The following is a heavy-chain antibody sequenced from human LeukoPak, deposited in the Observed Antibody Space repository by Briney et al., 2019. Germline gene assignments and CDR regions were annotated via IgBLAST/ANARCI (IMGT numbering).Heavy chain of an antibody. Sequence: SVKVSCKASGGTFSSYAISWVRQAPGQGLERMGGIIPIFGTANYAQKFQGRVTITADESTSTAYMELSSLRSEDTAVYYCARVRGYCSSTSCSSPYYYYGMDVWGKGTTVTVSS. CDR2: IIPIFGTA. J-gene: IGHJ6*04. CDR1: GGTFSSYA. D-gene: IGHD2-2*01. CDR3: ARVRGYCSSTSCSSPYYYYGMDV. V-gene: IGHV1-69*01.